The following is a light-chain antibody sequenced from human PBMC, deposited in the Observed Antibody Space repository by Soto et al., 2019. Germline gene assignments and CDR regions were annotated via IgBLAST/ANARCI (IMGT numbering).Light chain of an antibody. J-gene: IGKJ1*01. Sequence: AIRMTQSPSSLSASTGDRVTITCRASQGISSYLAWYHQKPGKAPKLLIYAASTLQSGVPSRFSGSGSGTDFTLTISSLQPEDVATYYCQKYNSAPWTFGQGTKVDIK. V-gene: IGKV1-8*01. CDR3: QKYNSAPWT. CDR2: AAS. CDR1: QGISSY.